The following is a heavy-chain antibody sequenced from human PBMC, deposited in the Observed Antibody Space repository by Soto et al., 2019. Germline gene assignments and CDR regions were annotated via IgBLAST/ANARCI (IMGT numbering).Heavy chain of an antibody. CDR1: GFIFSNYA. CDR2: ISDNGGST. Sequence: GGSLRLSCTTSGFIFSNYAMNWVRQAPGKGLERVSVISDNGGSTYYADSVKGRFTITRDYSKTTIYLHMNSLSPEDTAVYYCARGRKYCGPTTCFQYFEYWGQGTLVTVSS. V-gene: IGHV3-23*01. D-gene: IGHD2-21*01. J-gene: IGHJ4*02. CDR3: ARGRKYCGPTTCFQYFEY.